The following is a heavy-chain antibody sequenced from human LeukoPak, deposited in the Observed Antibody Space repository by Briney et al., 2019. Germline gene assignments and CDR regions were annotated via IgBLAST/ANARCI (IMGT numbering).Heavy chain of an antibody. D-gene: IGHD6-19*01. CDR3: AKDLIAVAGTGDDY. CDR1: GFTFSSYG. CDR2: IRYDGSNK. V-gene: IGHV3-30*02. J-gene: IGHJ4*02. Sequence: GGSLRLSCAASGFTFSSYGMHWVRQAPGKGLEWVAFIRYDGSNKYYADSVKGRFTISRDNSKNTLYLQMNSLRAEDTAVYYCAKDLIAVAGTGDDYWGQGTLVTVSS.